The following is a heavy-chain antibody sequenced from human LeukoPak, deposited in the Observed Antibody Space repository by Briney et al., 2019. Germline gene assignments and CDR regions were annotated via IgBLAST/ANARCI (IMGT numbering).Heavy chain of an antibody. D-gene: IGHD1-26*01. V-gene: IGHV3-23*01. CDR1: GFTLSNAW. J-gene: IGHJ5*02. Sequence: PGGSPRLSRAASGFTLSNAWMSSVRDAPREGLGRVSAISGSGGSTYYADSMKGRFTISRDKSKNTLYLQMNNLRAEDTAVYYCAKATLSGSPNWFDPWGQGTLVTVSS. CDR2: ISGSGGST. CDR3: AKATLSGSPNWFDP.